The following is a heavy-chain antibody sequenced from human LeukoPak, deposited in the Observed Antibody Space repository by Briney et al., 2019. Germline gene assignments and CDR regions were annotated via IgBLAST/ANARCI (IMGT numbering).Heavy chain of an antibody. CDR1: GFTFSDHY. Sequence: GGSLRLSCAASGFTFSDHYMDWVRQAPGKGLEWVARSRDKANSYITEYAASVKGRFTISRDDSKNSLYLQMNSLKTEDTAVYYCARRGSSSGHQPFDYWGQGTLVTVSS. CDR3: ARRGSSSGHQPFDY. CDR2: SRDKANSYIT. J-gene: IGHJ4*02. V-gene: IGHV3-72*01. D-gene: IGHD3-22*01.